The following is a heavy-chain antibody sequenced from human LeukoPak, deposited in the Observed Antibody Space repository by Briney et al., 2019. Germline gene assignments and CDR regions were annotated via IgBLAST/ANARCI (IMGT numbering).Heavy chain of an antibody. D-gene: IGHD6-19*01. CDR2: ISGSGISK. J-gene: IGHJ4*02. CDR1: GFTFSSYA. Sequence: GGSLRLSCAASGFTFSSYAMAWVRQAPGKGLEWVSVISGSGISKYYADSAKGRFTISRDNSKNTLYLQMSSLRAGDTAVYYCAKDGSGPHVISHYDYWGQGALVTVSS. CDR3: AKDGSGPHVISHYDY. V-gene: IGHV3-23*01.